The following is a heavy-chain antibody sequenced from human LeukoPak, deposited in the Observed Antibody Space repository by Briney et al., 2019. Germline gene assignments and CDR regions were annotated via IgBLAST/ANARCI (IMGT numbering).Heavy chain of an antibody. CDR1: GGSISSSSYY. CDR3: ARETNDYFDSSAYMDV. J-gene: IGHJ6*03. D-gene: IGHD3-22*01. CDR2: IDYSGSP. V-gene: IGHV4-39*07. Sequence: SETLSLTCAVSGGSISSSSYYWGWIRQPPGKGLEWIGSIDYSGSPCYRPSLKSRATISVDTSKRQFSLKLSSVTAADTAAYYCARETNDYFDSSAYMDVWGQGTTVTVSS.